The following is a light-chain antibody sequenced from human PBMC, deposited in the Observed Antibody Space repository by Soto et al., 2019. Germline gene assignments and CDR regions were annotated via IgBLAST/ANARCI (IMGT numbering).Light chain of an antibody. Sequence: QSVLTQPPSASGTPGQRGTISCSGSSSNIGSNAVSWYQQLPGTAPKLLIYSNNQRPSGVPDRFSGSKSGTSASLAISGLQSEDEADYYCAAWDDSLNGVFGGGTKVTVL. CDR1: SSNIGSNA. V-gene: IGLV1-44*01. CDR2: SNN. CDR3: AAWDDSLNGV. J-gene: IGLJ3*02.